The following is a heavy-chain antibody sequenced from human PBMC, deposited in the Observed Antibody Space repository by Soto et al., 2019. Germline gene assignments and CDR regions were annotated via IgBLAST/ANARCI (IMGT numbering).Heavy chain of an antibody. Sequence: GSLRLSCTVSGGSISSYYWSWIRQPPGKGLEWIGYIYYSGSTNYNPSLKSRVTISVDTSKNQFSLKLSSVTAADTAVYYCARDPISGWLDYWGQGTLVTVSS. V-gene: IGHV4-59*01. J-gene: IGHJ4*02. CDR2: IYYSGST. D-gene: IGHD3-10*01. CDR3: ARDPISGWLDY. CDR1: GGSISSYY.